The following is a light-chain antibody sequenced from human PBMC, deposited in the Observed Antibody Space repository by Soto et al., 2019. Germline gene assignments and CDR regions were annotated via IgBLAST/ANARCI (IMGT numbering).Light chain of an antibody. Sequence: EIVLTQCPATLSLSPGERATLSCRASQSVSSSLAWYQQKPGQAPRLLIYDASNRATGIPARFSGSGSGTDFTLTISSLEPEDFAVYYCQQRSTWPTFGGGTKVEIK. V-gene: IGKV3-11*01. CDR2: DAS. CDR3: QQRSTWPT. CDR1: QSVSSS. J-gene: IGKJ4*01.